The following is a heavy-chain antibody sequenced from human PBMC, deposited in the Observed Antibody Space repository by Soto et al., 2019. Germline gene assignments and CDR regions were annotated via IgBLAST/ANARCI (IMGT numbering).Heavy chain of an antibody. Sequence: NPSETLSLTCTVSGGSISSSYWSWIRQPPGKGLEWIGYVYYTGSTNYNPSLKSRVTISVDTSKNQFSLKLSSVTAADTAVYYCARAKAPLYSSSWYWFDPWGQGTLVTVSS. CDR1: GGSISSSY. J-gene: IGHJ5*02. CDR3: ARAKAPLYSSSWYWFDP. V-gene: IGHV4-59*08. D-gene: IGHD6-13*01. CDR2: VYYTGST.